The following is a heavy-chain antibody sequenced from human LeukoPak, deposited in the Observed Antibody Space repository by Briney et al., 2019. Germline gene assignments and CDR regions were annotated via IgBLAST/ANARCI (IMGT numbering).Heavy chain of an antibody. D-gene: IGHD4-23*01. V-gene: IGHV1-69*04. J-gene: IGHJ6*02. CDR2: IIPILGIA. CDR3: ARDYGGNPQTYYYGMDV. Sequence: ASVKVSCKASGGTFSSYAISWVRQAPGQGLEWMGRIIPILGIANYAQKFQGRVTITADKSTSTAYMELSSLRSEDTAVYYCARDYGGNPQTYYYGMDVWGQGTTVTVSS. CDR1: GGTFSSYA.